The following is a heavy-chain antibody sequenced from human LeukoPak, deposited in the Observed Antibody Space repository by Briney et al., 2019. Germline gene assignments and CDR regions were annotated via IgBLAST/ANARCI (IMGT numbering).Heavy chain of an antibody. CDR3: ARGYYYDSSGYWEPFDY. CDR2: ISSGSGYI. J-gene: IGHJ4*02. D-gene: IGHD3-22*01. CDR1: GYSISSGYY. Sequence: ETLSLTCTVSGYSISSGYYWGWVRQAPGKGLEWVSSISSGSGYIHYADSLKGRFTISRDNAKNSLYLQMNSLRAEDTAVYYCARGYYYDSSGYWEPFDYWGQGTLVTVSS. V-gene: IGHV3-21*01.